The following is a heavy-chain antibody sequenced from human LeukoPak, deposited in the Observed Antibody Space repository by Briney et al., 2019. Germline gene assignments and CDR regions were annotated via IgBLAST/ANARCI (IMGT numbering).Heavy chain of an antibody. J-gene: IGHJ4*02. CDR3: ARGSGFLVPGDGYNYEYGHFDY. V-gene: IGHV4-59*01. CDR2: IYYSVST. D-gene: IGHD5-24*01. Sequence: SERDSPICPVSGGSISSYYWSWTRQPPGKGLEWIGYIYYSVSTNYNPSLKSRVTISVDTSKNQFSLKLSSVTAADTAVYYCARGSGFLVPGDGYNYEYGHFDYWGQG. CDR1: GGSISSYY.